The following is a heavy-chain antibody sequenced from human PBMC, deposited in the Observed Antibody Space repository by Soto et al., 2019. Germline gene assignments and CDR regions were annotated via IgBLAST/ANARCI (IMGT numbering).Heavy chain of an antibody. CDR2: IGGGEDDR. CDR3: AKDRQSYNAVWDPFDS. Sequence: EVQLLESGGGLVQPGGSLRLSCAASGFTFDTYAVSWVRQAPGRGLEWVSSIGGGEDDRHYTDSVKGRFTISRDNSRNTVFLHMSSPSAEDTARYYCAKDRQSYNAVWDPFDSWGQGTVVTVTS. V-gene: IGHV3-23*01. J-gene: IGHJ3*01. D-gene: IGHD3-10*01. CDR1: GFTFDTYA.